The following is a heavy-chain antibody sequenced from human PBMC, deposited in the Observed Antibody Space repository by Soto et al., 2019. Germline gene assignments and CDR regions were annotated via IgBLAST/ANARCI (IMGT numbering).Heavy chain of an antibody. J-gene: IGHJ4*02. CDR1: SCSVSTYY. CDR3: ARSGGSYNFDS. V-gene: IGHV4-4*07. CDR2: IFINGNT. Sequence: SETLSLTCPVSSCSVSTYYWSWIRQPAGKGLEWIGRIFINGNTNYNPSLRSRVTMSVDTSKGQFSLNLTSVTAADTAVYFCARSGGSYNFDSWGQGILVTVSS. D-gene: IGHD1-26*01.